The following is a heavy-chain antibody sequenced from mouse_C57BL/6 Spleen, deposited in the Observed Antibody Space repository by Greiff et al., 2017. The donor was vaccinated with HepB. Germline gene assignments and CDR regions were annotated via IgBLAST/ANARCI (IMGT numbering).Heavy chain of an antibody. CDR1: GYTFTSYW. V-gene: IGHV1-64*01. D-gene: IGHD1-1*01. Sequence: QVQLQQPGAELVKPGASVKLSCKASGYTFTSYWMHWVKQRPGQGLEWIGMIHPNSGSTNYNEKFKSKATLTVDKSSSTAYMQLSSLTSEDSAVYGCARRRVTVVVPFDYWGQGTTLTVSS. CDR2: IHPNSGST. CDR3: ARRRVTVVVPFDY. J-gene: IGHJ2*01.